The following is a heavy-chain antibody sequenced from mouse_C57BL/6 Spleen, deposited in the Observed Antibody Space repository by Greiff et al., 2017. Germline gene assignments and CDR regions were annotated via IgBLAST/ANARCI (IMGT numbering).Heavy chain of an antibody. V-gene: IGHV1-80*01. D-gene: IGHD1-3*01. CDR2: IYPGDGDT. CDR3: AREGTWTRTKDY. CDR1: GYAFSSYW. Sequence: QVHVKQSGAELVKPGASVKISCKASGYAFSSYWMNWVKQRPGKGLEWIGQIYPGDGDTNYNGKFKGKATLTADKSSSTAYMQLSSLTSEDSAVYFCAREGTWTRTKDYWGQGTTLTVSS. J-gene: IGHJ2*01.